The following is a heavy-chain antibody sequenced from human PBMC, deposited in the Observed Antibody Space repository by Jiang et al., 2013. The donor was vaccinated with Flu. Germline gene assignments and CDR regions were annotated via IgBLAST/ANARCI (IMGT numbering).Heavy chain of an antibody. J-gene: IGHJ4*02. CDR2: IYHTGSS. CDR1: GASFNSDSYY. D-gene: IGHD5-12*01. V-gene: IGHV4-39*07. Sequence: SDDPRPSTCSVSGASFNSDSYYWGWIRQPPGEALEWIGGIYHTGSSYSRPSLKSRVTISVDTSKNQSSLKLSSVTAADTAVYYCARAQKYSGFELPYFDYWGQGTLVTVSS. CDR3: ARAQKYSGFELPYFDY.